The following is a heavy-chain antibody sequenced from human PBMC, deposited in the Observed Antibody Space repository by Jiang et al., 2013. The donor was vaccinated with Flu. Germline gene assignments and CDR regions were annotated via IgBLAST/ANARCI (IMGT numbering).Heavy chain of an antibody. V-gene: IGHV1-69*04. Sequence: GAEVKKPGSSVKVSCKASAGTFNNYAINWVRQAPGQGLEWMGRIIPILGMTNYAQKIQGRVTITADMSTTTAYMELSSLRSEDTAVYFCAADAPTKPYGNWGQGTLVTVSS. D-gene: IGHD3-10*01. CDR3: AADAPTKPYGN. J-gene: IGHJ4*02. CDR1: AGTFNNYA. CDR2: IIPILGMT.